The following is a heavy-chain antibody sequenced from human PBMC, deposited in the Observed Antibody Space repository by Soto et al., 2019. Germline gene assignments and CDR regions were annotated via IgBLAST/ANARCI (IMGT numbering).Heavy chain of an antibody. V-gene: IGHV3-33*01. J-gene: IGHJ4*02. CDR3: ERTPPHRLTIWLPSAIQQAPAY. CDR2: IWYDGSNK. D-gene: IGHD2-21*02. Sequence: PGGSLRLSCAASGFAFSSYGMHWVRQAPGKGLEWVAVIWYDGSNKYYADSVKGRFTISRDNSKNTLYLQMNSLRAEDTAVYYSERTPPHRLTIWLPSAIQQAPAYWCKGTLVTVYS. CDR1: GFAFSSYG.